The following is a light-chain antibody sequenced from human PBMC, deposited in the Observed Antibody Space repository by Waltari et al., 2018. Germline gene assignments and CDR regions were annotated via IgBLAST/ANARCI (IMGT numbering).Light chain of an antibody. J-gene: IGLJ2*01. V-gene: IGLV2-14*03. CDR1: SSDVGGYNY. CDR3: SSYTSSSTKV. CDR2: DSS. Sequence: QSALTQPASVSGSPGQSITISCTGTSSDVGGYNYVSWYQQHPGKAPKLRFDDSSNRPSGVSNRFSGSKSGNTASLTISGLQAEDEADYYCSSYTSSSTKVFGGGTKLTVL.